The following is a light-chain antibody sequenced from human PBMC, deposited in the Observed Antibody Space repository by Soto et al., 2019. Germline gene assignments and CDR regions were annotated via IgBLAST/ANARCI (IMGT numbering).Light chain of an antibody. CDR1: SSDVGGYKY. V-gene: IGLV2-14*01. CDR2: DVS. Sequence: QSVLTQPASVSGSPGQSITISCTGTSSDVGGYKYVSWYQQQPGKAPKLMIYDVSDRPSGVSNRFSGSKSGNTASLTISGLQAEDEADYYCSSYTRTNTVVFGGGTKLTVL. CDR3: SSYTRTNTVV. J-gene: IGLJ2*01.